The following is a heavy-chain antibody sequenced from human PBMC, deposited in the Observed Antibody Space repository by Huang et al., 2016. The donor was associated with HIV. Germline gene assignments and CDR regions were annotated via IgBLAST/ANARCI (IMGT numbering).Heavy chain of an antibody. CDR1: GFKFSNYW. D-gene: IGHD2-15*01. CDR3: ARAGGFEI. CDR2: IKIDGRTT. J-gene: IGHJ3*02. Sequence: EEHLVESGGGLVQHGGSLRLSCEASGFKFSNYWMQWVRQAPGKGLMGVSRIKIDGRTTDYADSVKGRFTISRDNAKNTLYLQMSSLTAEDTAIYYCARAGGFEIWGQGTVVTVSS. V-gene: IGHV3-74*01.